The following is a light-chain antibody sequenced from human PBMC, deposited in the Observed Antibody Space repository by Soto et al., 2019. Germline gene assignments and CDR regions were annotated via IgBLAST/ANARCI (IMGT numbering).Light chain of an antibody. CDR2: TAS. Sequence: EIVLTQSPGTLSLSPGERATLSYRASQSVGDNYVAWYQQKPGQAPRLLIYTASRRATDIPDRFSGSGSGTDFTLTISSLDPEDFAVYYCQQYGSSPETFGQGTKVEIK. CDR1: QSVGDNY. J-gene: IGKJ1*01. CDR3: QQYGSSPET. V-gene: IGKV3-20*01.